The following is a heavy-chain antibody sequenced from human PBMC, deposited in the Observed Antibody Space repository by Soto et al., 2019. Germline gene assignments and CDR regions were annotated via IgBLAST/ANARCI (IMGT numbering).Heavy chain of an antibody. CDR1: GGSVSSGSYY. CDR2: IYYSGST. CDR3: ARRRGGNSSGWYGGPFDY. V-gene: IGHV4-61*01. J-gene: IGHJ4*02. D-gene: IGHD6-19*01. Sequence: ETLSLTCTVSGGSVSSGSYYWSWIRQPPGKGLEWIGYIYYSGSTNYNPSLKSRVTISVDTSKNQFSLKLSSVTAADTAVYYCARRRGGNSSGWYGGPFDYWGQGTLVTVSS.